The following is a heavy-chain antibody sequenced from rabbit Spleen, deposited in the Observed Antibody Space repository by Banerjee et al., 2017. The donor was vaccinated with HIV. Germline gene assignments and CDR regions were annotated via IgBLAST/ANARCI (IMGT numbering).Heavy chain of an antibody. CDR3: AREGPRSTFAFDL. J-gene: IGHJ4*01. CDR2: IYTTNYKT. Sequence: EQLEESGGGLVQPEGSLTLTCTASGFSFSRSYDMCWVRQAPGKGLEWIACIYTTNYKTYYASWAKGRFTISKTSSTTVTLQMTSLTAADTAIYFCAREGPRSTFAFDLWGQGTLVTVS. V-gene: IGHV1S45*01. D-gene: IGHD7-1*01. CDR1: GFSFSRSYD.